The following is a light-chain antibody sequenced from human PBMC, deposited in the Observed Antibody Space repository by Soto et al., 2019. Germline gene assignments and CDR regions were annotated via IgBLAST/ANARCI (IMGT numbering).Light chain of an antibody. CDR3: YSYTSSSTYV. CDR2: EVI. V-gene: IGLV2-18*02. J-gene: IGLJ1*01. Sequence: QSVLTQPPSVSGSPGQSVTISCTGTSSDVGSYNRVSWYKQPPGAAPKLVIYEVIHRPSGVPDRFSGSKSGNTASLTISGHQAEDEADFYCYSYTSSSTYVFGTGTKVTVL. CDR1: SSDVGSYNR.